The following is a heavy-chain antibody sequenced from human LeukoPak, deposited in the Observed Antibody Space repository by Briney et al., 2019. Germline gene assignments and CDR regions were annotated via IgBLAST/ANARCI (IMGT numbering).Heavy chain of an antibody. CDR3: ARGTRWDYGGNSA. D-gene: IGHD4-23*01. CDR2: IIPILGIA. CDR1: GGTFSSYA. J-gene: IGHJ5*02. V-gene: IGHV1-69*04. Sequence: GASVKVSCKASGGTFSSYAISWVRQAPGQGLEWMGRIIPILGIANYAQKFQGRVTITADKSTSTAYMELSSLRSEDTAVYYCARGTRWDYGGNSAWGQGTLVTVSS.